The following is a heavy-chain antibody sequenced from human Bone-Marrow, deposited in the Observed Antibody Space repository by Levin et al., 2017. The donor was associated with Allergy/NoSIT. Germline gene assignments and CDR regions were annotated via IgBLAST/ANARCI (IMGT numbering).Heavy chain of an antibody. J-gene: IGHJ6*03. D-gene: IGHD2-21*01. CDR1: GFSFSDYG. V-gene: IGHV3-21*06. Sequence: PGESLKISCSASGFSFSDYGMSWVRQAPGKGLEWLSYINSISSNIYYADSVTGRFTISRDNARNQLYLEMNSLRAEDTAVYYCARVDVVIPAVVVDCHIDVWGKGTTVIVSS. CDR3: ARVDVVIPAVVVDCHIDV. CDR2: INSISSNI.